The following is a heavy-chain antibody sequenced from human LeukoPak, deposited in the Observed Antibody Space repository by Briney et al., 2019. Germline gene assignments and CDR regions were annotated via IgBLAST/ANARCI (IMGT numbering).Heavy chain of an antibody. CDR1: GFTFSSYW. J-gene: IGHJ4*02. D-gene: IGHD2-2*01. CDR2: IKQDGSEK. CDR3: ARDRRCSSTSCYYFDY. V-gene: IGHV3-7*04. Sequence: GGSLRLSCAASGFTFSSYWMTWVRKATGKGLEWVANIKQDGSEKYYVDPVKGRFTISRDNAKNSLYLQMNSLRAEDTAVYYCARDRRCSSTSCYYFDYWGQGTLVTVSS.